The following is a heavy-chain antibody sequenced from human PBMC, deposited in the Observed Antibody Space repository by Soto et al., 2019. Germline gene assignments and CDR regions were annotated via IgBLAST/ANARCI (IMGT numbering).Heavy chain of an antibody. Sequence: SETLSLTCAVSSDSISRSHWLTWVRQSPGKGLEWLGDIYYSGSVYYNPSLRSRISISMDKSNNQFSLNLSSVTAADTAVYYCAKRGGMGGLTLYNWFDPWGQGTLVTVSS. CDR2: IYYSGSV. V-gene: IGHV4-4*02. J-gene: IGHJ5*02. D-gene: IGHD3-16*01. CDR3: AKRGGMGGLTLYNWFDP. CDR1: SDSISRSHW.